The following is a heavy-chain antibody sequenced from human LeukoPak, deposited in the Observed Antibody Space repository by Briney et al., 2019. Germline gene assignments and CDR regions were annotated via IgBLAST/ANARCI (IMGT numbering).Heavy chain of an antibody. Sequence: SGGSLRLSCAASGFTFDDYAMHWVRQAPGKGLEWVSGISWNSGSIGYADSVKGRFTISRDNAKNSLYLQMNSLRAEDTALYYCAALGYCSGGSCYSSGYWGQGTLVTVSS. V-gene: IGHV3-9*01. CDR3: AALGYCSGGSCYSSGY. D-gene: IGHD2-15*01. J-gene: IGHJ4*02. CDR1: GFTFDDYA. CDR2: ISWNSGSI.